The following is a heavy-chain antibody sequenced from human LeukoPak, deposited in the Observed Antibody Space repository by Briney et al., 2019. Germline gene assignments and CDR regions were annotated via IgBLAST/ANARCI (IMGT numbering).Heavy chain of an antibody. CDR1: GFTFSSYA. CDR3: AKDRIAVGLTPRDYYYYYGMDV. D-gene: IGHD6-19*01. J-gene: IGHJ6*02. Sequence: PGGSLRLSCAASGFTFSSYAMSWVRQAPGKGLEWVSAISGSGGSTYYADSVKGRFTISRDNSKNTLYPQMNSLRAEDTAVYYCAKDRIAVGLTPRDYYYYYGMDVWGQGTTVTVSS. CDR2: ISGSGGST. V-gene: IGHV3-23*01.